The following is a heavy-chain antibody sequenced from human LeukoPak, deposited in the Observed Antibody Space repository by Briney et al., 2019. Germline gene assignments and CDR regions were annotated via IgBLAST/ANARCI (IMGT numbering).Heavy chain of an antibody. V-gene: IGHV4-34*01. CDR1: GGSFSGNY. D-gene: IGHD6-6*01. CDR2: INHSGST. J-gene: IGHJ5*02. CDR3: ARAPRVIRYSSSYWFDP. Sequence: SETLSLTCAVYGGSFSGNYWSWIRQPPGKGLEWIGEINHSGSTNYNPSLKSRVTISVDTSKNQFSLKLSSVTAADTAVYYCARAPRVIRYSSSYWFDPWGQGTLVTVSS.